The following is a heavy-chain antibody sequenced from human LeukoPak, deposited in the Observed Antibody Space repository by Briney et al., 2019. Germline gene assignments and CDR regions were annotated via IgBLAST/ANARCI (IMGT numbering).Heavy chain of an antibody. V-gene: IGHV1-18*01. CDR2: ISPFNGQT. D-gene: IGHD2-2*01. CDR1: GYHFVNYA. CDR3: ARDLVPAATHDAFDI. J-gene: IGHJ3*02. Sequence: ASVKVSCKASGYHFVNYAITWVRQAPGQGLEWIGWISPFNGQTNYAQSVQGRVTMTIDTSTSTAYMELRSLRSEDTAVYYRARDLVPAATHDAFDIWGQRTMVTVSS.